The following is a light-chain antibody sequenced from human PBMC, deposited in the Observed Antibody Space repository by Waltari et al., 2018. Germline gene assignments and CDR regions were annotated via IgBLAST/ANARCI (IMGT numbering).Light chain of an antibody. CDR2: SND. CDR1: YSNIGSNI. Sequence: QSVLTQPPSASGTPGQRVTISCSGSYSNIGSNIVTWYQQLPGTAPKLLIYSNDTRPSGVPARLPGSKSGTSACLAISGLQSEDEADYYCATWDDRLTGVVFGGGTRVTVL. V-gene: IGLV1-44*01. CDR3: ATWDDRLTGVV. J-gene: IGLJ2*01.